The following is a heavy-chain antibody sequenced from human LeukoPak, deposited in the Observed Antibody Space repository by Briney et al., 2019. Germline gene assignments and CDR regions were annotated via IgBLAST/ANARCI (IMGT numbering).Heavy chain of an antibody. CDR3: AKNRYDSRGYYLEY. CDR1: GFTFSSYA. D-gene: IGHD3-22*01. V-gene: IGHV3-23*01. Sequence: GGSLRLSCAASGFTFSSYAMSWVRLAPGKGLEWVSTITGGGISTYYADSVKGRFTISRDNSKNTLYLQMNSVRAEDTAVYYCAKNRYDSRGYYLEYWGQGTLVTVSS. CDR2: ITGGGIST. J-gene: IGHJ4*02.